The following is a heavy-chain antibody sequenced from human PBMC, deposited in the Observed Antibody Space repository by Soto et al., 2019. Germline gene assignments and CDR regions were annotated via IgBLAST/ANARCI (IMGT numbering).Heavy chain of an antibody. J-gene: IGHJ6*02. V-gene: IGHV4-59*01. CDR3: ARDMVWRRGTYYYCMDV. CDR2: IYYSGST. Sequence: SETLSLTCTVSGGSISSYYWSWIRQPPGKGLEWIGYIYYSGSTNYNPSLKSRVTISVDTSKNQFSLKLSSVTAADTAVYYCARDMVWRRGTYYYCMDVWGQGTTVTVS. CDR1: GGSISSYY. D-gene: IGHD2-15*01.